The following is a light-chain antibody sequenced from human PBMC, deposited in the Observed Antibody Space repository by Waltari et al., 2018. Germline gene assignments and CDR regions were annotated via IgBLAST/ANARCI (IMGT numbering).Light chain of an antibody. CDR2: KAN. V-gene: IGLV8-61*01. J-gene: IGLJ3*02. Sequence: QTVVTQEPSLSVSPGGTVTLTCALSSGSLSTTSYATWYQQTPGQAPRTLVCKANARSSGVRDRFSGSILGNTAALTITGAQADDESDYYCALYMGSGIWVFGGGTRLTVL. CDR1: SGSLSTTSY. CDR3: ALYMGSGIWV.